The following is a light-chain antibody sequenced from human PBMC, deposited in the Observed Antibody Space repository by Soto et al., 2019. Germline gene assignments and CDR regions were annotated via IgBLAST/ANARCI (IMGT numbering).Light chain of an antibody. CDR2: AAS. V-gene: IGKV1-39*01. J-gene: IGKJ1*01. Sequence: DIQMTQSPSSLSASVGDRVTITCRASQSISSYLNWYQQKPGKAPKLLIYAASSLQSGISSRFSGSGSGTDFTLTISPLQPEDFATYYCQQSYSAPRTFGQGTKVDIK. CDR1: QSISSY. CDR3: QQSYSAPRT.